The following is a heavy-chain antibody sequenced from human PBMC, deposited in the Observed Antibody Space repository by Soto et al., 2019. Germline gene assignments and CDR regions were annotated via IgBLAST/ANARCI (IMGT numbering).Heavy chain of an antibody. CDR2: MNPNSGNT. V-gene: IGHV1-8*01. Sequence: QVRLVQSGAEVKKPGASVKVSCKASGYTFTSYDINWVRQATGQGLEWMGWMNPNSGNTGYAQKFQGRVTMTRNTSLSTAYMELSSLRSEDTAVYYCASGGVVVVAATLYWFDPWGQGTLVTVSS. CDR1: GYTFTSYD. CDR3: ASGGVVVVAATLYWFDP. J-gene: IGHJ5*02. D-gene: IGHD2-15*01.